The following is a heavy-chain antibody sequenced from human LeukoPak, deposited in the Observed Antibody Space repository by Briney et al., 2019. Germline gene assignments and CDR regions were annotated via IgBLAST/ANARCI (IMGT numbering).Heavy chain of an antibody. CDR2: IKQDGSEK. CDR1: GFTFSSYW. CDR3: AKDRSYGSGSYWLDFDY. J-gene: IGHJ4*02. Sequence: PGGSLRLSCAASGFTFSSYWMSWVRQAPGKGLEWVANIKQDGSEKYYVDSVKGRFTISRDNAKNSLYLQMNSLRAEDTALYYCAKDRSYGSGSYWLDFDYWGQGTLVTVSS. V-gene: IGHV3-7*03. D-gene: IGHD3-10*01.